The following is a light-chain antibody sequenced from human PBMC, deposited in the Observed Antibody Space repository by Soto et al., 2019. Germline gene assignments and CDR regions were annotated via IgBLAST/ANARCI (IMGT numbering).Light chain of an antibody. CDR3: QQANTFPLT. V-gene: IGKV1-12*01. J-gene: IGKJ4*01. Sequence: DIQLTQSPSSVSASIGDRVTMTSRASQGVTRWLAWYQQKPGRAPKLLIYTASSLQTGVPSRFSASGFGTDFTLPISSLQPEDCATYYCQQANTFPLTVGGGTKVEIK. CDR2: TAS. CDR1: QGVTRW.